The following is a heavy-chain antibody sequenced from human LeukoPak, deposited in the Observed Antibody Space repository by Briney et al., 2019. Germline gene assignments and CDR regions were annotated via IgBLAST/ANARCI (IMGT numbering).Heavy chain of an antibody. CDR3: ARVLIAAAWRGSNWFDP. J-gene: IGHJ5*02. Sequence: PSETLSLTCTVSGGSISSSSYYWGWIRQPPGKGLEWIGSIYYSGSTYYNPSLKSRVTISVDTSKNQFSLKLSSVTAADTAVYYCARVLIAAAWRGSNWFDPWGQGTLVTVSS. V-gene: IGHV4-39*01. D-gene: IGHD6-13*01. CDR1: GGSISSSSYY. CDR2: IYYSGST.